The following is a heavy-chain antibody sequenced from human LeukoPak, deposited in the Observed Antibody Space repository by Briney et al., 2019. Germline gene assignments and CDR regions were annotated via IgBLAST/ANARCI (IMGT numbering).Heavy chain of an antibody. CDR1: GFTFDDYT. V-gene: IGHV3-43*01. CDR3: AKDSGSFRPYFDY. D-gene: IGHD1-26*01. Sequence: PGGSLRLSCAASGFTFDDYTMHWVRQAPGKGLEWVSLISWDGGSTYYADSVKGRFTISRDNSKNSLYLQMNSLRTEDTALYYCAKDSGSFRPYFDYWGQGTLVTVSS. CDR2: ISWDGGST. J-gene: IGHJ4*02.